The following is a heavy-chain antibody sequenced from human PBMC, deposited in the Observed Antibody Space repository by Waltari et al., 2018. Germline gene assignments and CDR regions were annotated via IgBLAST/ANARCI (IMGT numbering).Heavy chain of an antibody. CDR2: INHSGST. CDR3: ARGRFYGYDYYYYYYMDV. Sequence: QVQLQQWGAGLLKPSETLSLTCAVYGGSFSGYYWSWIRQPPGKGLEWIGEINHSGSTNYNPSLKSRVTISVDTSKNQFSLKLSSVTAADTAVYYCARGRFYGYDYYYYYYMDVWGKGTTVTSSS. J-gene: IGHJ6*03. CDR1: GGSFSGYY. V-gene: IGHV4-34*01. D-gene: IGHD5-18*01.